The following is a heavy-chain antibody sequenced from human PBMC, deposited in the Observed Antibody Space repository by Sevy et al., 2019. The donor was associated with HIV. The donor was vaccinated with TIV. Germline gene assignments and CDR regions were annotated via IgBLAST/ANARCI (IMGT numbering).Heavy chain of an antibody. V-gene: IGHV3-49*03. Sequence: GGSLSLSCTASGFTFGDYAMSWFRQAPGKGLEWVGFIRSKAYGGTTEYAASVKGRFTISRDDSKSIAYLQMNSLKTEDTAVYYCTRGATGTTAPYYFDYWGQGTLVTVSS. CDR1: GFTFGDYA. CDR2: IRSKAYGGTT. J-gene: IGHJ4*02. CDR3: TRGATGTTAPYYFDY. D-gene: IGHD1-1*01.